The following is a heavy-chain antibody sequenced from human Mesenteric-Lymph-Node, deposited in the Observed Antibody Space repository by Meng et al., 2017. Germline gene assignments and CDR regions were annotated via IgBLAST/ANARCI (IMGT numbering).Heavy chain of an antibody. Sequence: GESLKISCAASGFTVSSNYMSWVRQAPGKGLEWVSVIYSGGSTYYADSVKGRFTISRDNSKNTLYLQMNSLRAEDTAVYYCARVIPYSSGWKPFDIWGQGTRVTVSS. CDR1: GFTVSSNY. V-gene: IGHV3-66*02. J-gene: IGHJ3*02. CDR3: ARVIPYSSGWKPFDI. D-gene: IGHD6-19*01. CDR2: IYSGGST.